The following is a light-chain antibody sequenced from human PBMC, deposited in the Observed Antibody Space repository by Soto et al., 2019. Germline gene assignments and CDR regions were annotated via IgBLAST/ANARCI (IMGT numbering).Light chain of an antibody. J-gene: IGKJ1*01. CDR1: QSVSGK. CDR3: QQSNNWPLT. Sequence: ITQSPSTLSLSPAERSTLSCRASQSVSGKLAWYQQKPGRAPRLLIYDASTWASGIPARFSGSGSGTEFTLTISSLQSEDFAIYYCQQSNNWPLTFGRGTKVDIK. V-gene: IGKV3-15*01. CDR2: DAS.